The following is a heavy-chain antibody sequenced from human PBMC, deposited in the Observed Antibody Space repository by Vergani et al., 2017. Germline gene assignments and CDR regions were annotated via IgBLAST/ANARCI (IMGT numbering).Heavy chain of an antibody. D-gene: IGHD3-22*01. J-gene: IGHJ4*02. Sequence: QVQLVQSGAEVKKPGASVKVSCKASGYTFSTYGISWVRQAPGQGLEWMGWIIPIFGTANYAQKFQGRVTITADESTSTAYMELSSLRSEDTAVYYCARDASPYDSSGLWGQGTLVTVSS. V-gene: IGHV1-69*13. CDR2: IIPIFGTA. CDR3: ARDASPYDSSGL. CDR1: GYTFSTYG.